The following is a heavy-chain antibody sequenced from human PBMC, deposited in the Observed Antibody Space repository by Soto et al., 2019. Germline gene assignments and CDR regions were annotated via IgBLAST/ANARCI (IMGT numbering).Heavy chain of an antibody. J-gene: IGHJ3*02. D-gene: IGHD3-22*01. CDR2: IYYSGST. V-gene: IGHV4-30-4*01. CDR3: ARDWYYSDSTGYYHDVFDI. Sequence: ASETLSLTCTVSGGSINSGDSYCSWIRQPPGTCLEWIGYIYYSGSTYYNPSLKSRITISVDTSKNQFSLKLSSVTAADTAVYYCARDWYYSDSTGYYHDVFDIWGQGTMVTVS. CDR1: GGSINSGDSY.